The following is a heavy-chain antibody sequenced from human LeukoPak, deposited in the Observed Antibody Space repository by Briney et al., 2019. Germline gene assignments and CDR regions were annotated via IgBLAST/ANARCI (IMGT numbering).Heavy chain of an antibody. Sequence: PSQTLSLTCAVSGGSISSGGYSWSWIRQPPGKGLGWIGYIYHSGSTYYNPSLKSRVTISVDTSKSQFSLSLSSVTAADTAVYYCARGPTVTTDYWGQGTLVTVSS. CDR2: IYHSGST. D-gene: IGHD4-17*01. J-gene: IGHJ4*02. V-gene: IGHV4-30-2*01. CDR3: ARGPTVTTDY. CDR1: GGSISSGGYS.